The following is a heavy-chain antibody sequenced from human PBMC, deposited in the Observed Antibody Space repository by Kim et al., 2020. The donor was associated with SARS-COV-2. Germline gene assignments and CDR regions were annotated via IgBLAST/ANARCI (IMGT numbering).Heavy chain of an antibody. Sequence: SETLSLTCAVSGGSISSGGYSWSWIRQPPGKGLEWIGYIYHSGSTYYNPSLKSRVTISVDRSKNQFSLKLSSVTAADTAVYYCARDGYCSSTSCYQVFDPWGQGTLVTVSS. D-gene: IGHD2-2*03. CDR3: ARDGYCSSTSCYQVFDP. V-gene: IGHV4-30-2*01. CDR2: IYHSGST. CDR1: GGSISSGGYS. J-gene: IGHJ5*02.